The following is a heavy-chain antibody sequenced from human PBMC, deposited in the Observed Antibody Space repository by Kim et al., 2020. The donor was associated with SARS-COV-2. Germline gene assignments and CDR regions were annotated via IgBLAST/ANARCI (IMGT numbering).Heavy chain of an antibody. CDR3: AKDPYASGSSPDY. CDR1: GFSFSTYG. D-gene: IGHD3-10*01. J-gene: IGHJ4*02. V-gene: IGHV3-30*02. Sequence: GGSLRLSCAASGFSFSTYGMHWVRQAPGKGLEWVAFIWYDGSNKYYADSVKGRFTISRDNSESTLYLQMNSLGAEDTGVYYCAKDPYASGSSPDYWGQGT. CDR2: IWYDGSNK.